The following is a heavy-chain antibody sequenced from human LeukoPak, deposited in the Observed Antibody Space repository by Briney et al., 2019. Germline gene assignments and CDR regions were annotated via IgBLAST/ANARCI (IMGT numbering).Heavy chain of an antibody. V-gene: IGHV4-61*01. CDR3: ARDQLPRWFDP. J-gene: IGHJ5*02. Sequence: SETLSLTCTVSGGSISSSSYYWSWIRQPPGKGLEWIGYIYYSGSTNYNPSLKSRVTISVDTSKNQFSLKLSSVTAADTAVYYCARDQLPRWFDPWGQGTLVTVSS. CDR1: GGSISSSSYY. CDR2: IYYSGST. D-gene: IGHD2-2*01.